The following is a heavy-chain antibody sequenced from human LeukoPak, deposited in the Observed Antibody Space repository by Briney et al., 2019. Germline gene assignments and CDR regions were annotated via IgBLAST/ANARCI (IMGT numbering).Heavy chain of an antibody. Sequence: PGGSLRLSCAASGFTFSNYNMNWVRQAPGKGLEWVSSITSSSTYIFYADSVKGRFTISRDNSMNTLYLQMNNLRAEDTAVYYCAKPLFSSYFFDCWGQGTLVTVSS. J-gene: IGHJ4*02. CDR3: AKPLFSSYFFDC. CDR2: ITSSSTYI. D-gene: IGHD3-10*01. V-gene: IGHV3-21*04. CDR1: GFTFSNYN.